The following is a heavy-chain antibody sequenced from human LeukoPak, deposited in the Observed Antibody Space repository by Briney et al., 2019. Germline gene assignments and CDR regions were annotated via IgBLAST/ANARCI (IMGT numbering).Heavy chain of an antibody. D-gene: IGHD3-10*01. V-gene: IGHV4-59*01. CDR2: IYYTGST. CDR3: ARVLWFGEFHWYFDL. J-gene: IGHJ2*01. Sequence: SETLSLTCTVSGGSISNYYWSWIRQPPEKGLEWIGYIYYTGSTNYSPSLKSRVTISIDTSKNKFSLRLSSVTAADTAVYYCARVLWFGEFHWYFDLWGRGTLVTVSS. CDR1: GGSISNYY.